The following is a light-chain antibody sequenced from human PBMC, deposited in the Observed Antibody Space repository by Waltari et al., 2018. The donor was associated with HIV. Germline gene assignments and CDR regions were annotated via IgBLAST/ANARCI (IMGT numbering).Light chain of an antibody. Sequence: DIQMTQSPSSLSASVGDRVTLTCRARQIITSHLNWYQQRPGKAPKLLIYAASSLESGVPSRFSGSGSGTDYTLTISSLQPEDFATYYCQQSFTLPLTFGPGTKVDIK. V-gene: IGKV1-39*01. J-gene: IGKJ3*01. CDR2: AAS. CDR1: QIITSH. CDR3: QQSFTLPLT.